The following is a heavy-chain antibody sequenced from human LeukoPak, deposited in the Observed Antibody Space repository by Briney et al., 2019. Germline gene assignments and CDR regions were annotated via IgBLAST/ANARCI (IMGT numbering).Heavy chain of an antibody. J-gene: IGHJ6*02. CDR1: GYSFTDSY. V-gene: IGHV1-18*04. CDR2: INPYNGDT. CDR3: ARVMHWDKVMARGRGMDV. D-gene: IGHD5-18*01. Sequence: GASVKVSCKASGYSFTDSYMHWVRQAPGQGLEWMGWINPYNGDTNYAQKLQGRVTMTTDTSTSTAYMELRSLRSDDTAVYYCARVMHWDKVMARGRGMDVWGQGTTVTVSS.